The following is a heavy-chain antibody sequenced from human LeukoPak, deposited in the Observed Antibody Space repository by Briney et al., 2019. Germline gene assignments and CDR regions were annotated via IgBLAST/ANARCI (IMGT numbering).Heavy chain of an antibody. V-gene: IGHV4-31*03. CDR2: IYYSGST. D-gene: IGHD5-18*01. CDR1: GGSISSGGYY. CDR3: ARAHPDSYGLAPPAFDI. J-gene: IGHJ3*02. Sequence: PSETLSLTCPVSGGSISSGGYYWSWIRQHPGKGLEWIGYIYYSGSTYYNPSLKSRVTISVDTAKNQFSLTLSSVTAADTAVYYCARAHPDSYGLAPPAFDIWGQGTMVTVSS.